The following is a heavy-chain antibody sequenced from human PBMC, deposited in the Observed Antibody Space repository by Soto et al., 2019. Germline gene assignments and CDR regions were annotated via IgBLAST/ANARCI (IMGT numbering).Heavy chain of an antibody. J-gene: IGHJ4*02. V-gene: IGHV6-1*01. Sequence: LSLTCAISGDSVSSNSAAWHWIRQSPSRGLEWLGRTYYRSKWYSDYAVSVKSRIIIIPDTSKNQFSLQLNSVTPEDTAVFYCARDKSSSWTGYYFDYWGQGALVTVSS. D-gene: IGHD6-13*01. CDR1: GDSVSSNSAA. CDR3: ARDKSSSWTGYYFDY. CDR2: TYYRSKWYS.